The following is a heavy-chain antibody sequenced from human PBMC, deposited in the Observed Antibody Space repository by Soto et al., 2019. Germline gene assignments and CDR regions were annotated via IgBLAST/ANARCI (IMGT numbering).Heavy chain of an antibody. J-gene: IGHJ4*02. V-gene: IGHV1-69*01. D-gene: IGHD2-2*01. CDR2: IIPVSGAA. CDR3: ATALGCRSTSCTLDY. CDR1: GGTFGSYA. Sequence: QVQLVQSGAEVKKPGSSVKVSCKASGGTFGSYAFSWVRQAPGQGLEWMGGIIPVSGAAHYAQKFQGRVTITAEASTSTAYMELSSLSSQDTAVYYCATALGCRSTSCTLDYWGQGTRVIVSS.